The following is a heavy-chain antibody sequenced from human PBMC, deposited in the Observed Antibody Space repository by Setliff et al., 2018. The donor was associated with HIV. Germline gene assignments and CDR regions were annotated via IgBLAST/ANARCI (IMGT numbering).Heavy chain of an antibody. V-gene: IGHV1-69*06. CDR1: GGPFATYA. Sequence: SVKVSCKASGGPFATYAINWVRQAPGQGLEWMGRIVPIFGPGDYAQTFEGRITIMADRSTTTVHMELSGLTSDDTAMYYCAKAAGPSGWYVRGAFDIWGQGTEVTVSS. CDR2: IVPIFGPG. CDR3: AKAAGPSGWYVRGAFDI. J-gene: IGHJ3*02. D-gene: IGHD6-13*01.